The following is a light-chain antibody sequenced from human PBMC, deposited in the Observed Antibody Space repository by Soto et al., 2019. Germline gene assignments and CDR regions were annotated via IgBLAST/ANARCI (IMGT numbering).Light chain of an antibody. Sequence: DIQMTQSPSSLSASVGDRVTITCRASQTITTYLNWYQQKPGKAPQLLIYGASSLQSGVPSRFTGSGSGTDFTLTIIRLQPEDFATYHCQQSHSTPWTFGQGTKVEIK. CDR3: QQSHSTPWT. CDR1: QTITTY. CDR2: GAS. V-gene: IGKV1-39*01. J-gene: IGKJ1*01.